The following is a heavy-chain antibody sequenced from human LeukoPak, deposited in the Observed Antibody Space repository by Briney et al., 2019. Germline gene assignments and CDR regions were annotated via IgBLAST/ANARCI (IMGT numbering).Heavy chain of an antibody. V-gene: IGHV4-59*01. CDR1: GGSISSYY. CDR2: IYYSGST. J-gene: IGHJ4*02. Sequence: SETLSLTCTVSGGSISSYYWSWLRQPPGKGLEWIGYIYYSGSTNYNPSLKSRVTISVDTSKNQFSLKLSSVTAADTAVYYCASMGYCSGGSCYRFDYWGQGTLVTVSS. D-gene: IGHD2-15*01. CDR3: ASMGYCSGGSCYRFDY.